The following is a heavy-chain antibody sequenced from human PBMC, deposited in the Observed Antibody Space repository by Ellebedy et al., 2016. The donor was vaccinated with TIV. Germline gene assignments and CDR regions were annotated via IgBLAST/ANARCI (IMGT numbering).Heavy chain of an antibody. CDR2: IYYSGNT. Sequence: SETLSLTCSVSGASISRYYWNWIRQPPGKGLEWIGNIYYSGNTDYNPSLKSRVTITVDTSKNQFSLKLRSVTAADTAVYYCARNPPTYNWVDSWGQGTLVTVSS. CDR1: GASISRYY. CDR3: ARNPPTYNWVDS. V-gene: IGHV4-59*08. J-gene: IGHJ5*01.